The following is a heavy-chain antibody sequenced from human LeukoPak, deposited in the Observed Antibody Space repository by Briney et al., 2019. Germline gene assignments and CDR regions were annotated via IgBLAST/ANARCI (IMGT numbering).Heavy chain of an antibody. CDR1: GFSFSDYG. J-gene: IGHJ4*02. D-gene: IGHD6-19*01. CDR2: ILYDGSQK. CDR3: VKDQAGG. V-gene: IGHV3-30*02. Sequence: GGSLRLSCEAPGFSFSDYGMHWVRQGPGKGLEWVAFILYDGSQKYYADSVKGRFTVSRDNSKNTVYLQMNSLRTEDTAVHYCVKDQAGGWGQGTLVTVSS.